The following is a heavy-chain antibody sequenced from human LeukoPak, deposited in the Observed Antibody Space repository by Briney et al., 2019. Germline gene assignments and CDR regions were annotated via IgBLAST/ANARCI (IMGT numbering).Heavy chain of an antibody. CDR3: AGGDFWSGYFY. Sequence: PSETLSLTCTVSGGSISSGSYYWRWIRQPAGTGLEWIGRIYTSGSTNYNPSLKSRVTISVDTSKNQFSLKLSSVTAADTAVYYCAGGDFWSGYFYWGQGTLVTVSS. D-gene: IGHD3-3*01. V-gene: IGHV4-61*02. CDR2: IYTSGST. CDR1: GGSISSGSYY. J-gene: IGHJ4*02.